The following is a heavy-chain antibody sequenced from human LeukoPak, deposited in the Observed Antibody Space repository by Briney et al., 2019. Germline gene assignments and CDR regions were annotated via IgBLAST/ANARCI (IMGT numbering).Heavy chain of an antibody. J-gene: IGHJ6*03. Sequence: KTSETLSLTCTVSGGSISSGGYYWTWIRQPAGKGLEWIGRTHTSGSTNYNPSLKSRVTISVDTSKNQFSLKLSSVTAADTAVYYCARESYGYGFYYYYMDVWGKGTTVTVSS. CDR3: ARESYGYGFYYYYMDV. CDR2: THTSGST. D-gene: IGHD5-18*01. CDR1: GGSISSGGYY. V-gene: IGHV4-61*02.